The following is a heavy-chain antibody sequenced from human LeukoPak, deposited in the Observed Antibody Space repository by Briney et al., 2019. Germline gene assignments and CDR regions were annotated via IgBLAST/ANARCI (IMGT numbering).Heavy chain of an antibody. D-gene: IGHD3-22*01. V-gene: IGHV3-30*02. CDR1: GFTFSSYG. CDR2: IRYDGSNK. Sequence: GGSLRLSCAASGFTFSSYGMHWVRQAPGKGLEWVAFIRYDGSNKYYADSVKGRFTISRDNAKNSLYVQLNSLRAEDTAVYYCARGNLYYDSSGFDYWGQGTLVTVSS. J-gene: IGHJ4*02. CDR3: ARGNLYYDSSGFDY.